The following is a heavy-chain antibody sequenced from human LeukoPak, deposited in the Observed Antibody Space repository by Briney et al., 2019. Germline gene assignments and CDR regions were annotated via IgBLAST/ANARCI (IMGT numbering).Heavy chain of an antibody. CDR2: ISTDGTTT. D-gene: IGHD2-15*01. Sequence: GGSLRLSCAASGFPFRTHWMHWVRQVPGKGLVWVSHISTDGTTTNYADSVKGRFTISRDNAKDTLYLQLNSLRAEDTAIYYCARSLGYSSGGWGQGTLVTVSS. CDR3: ARSLGYSSGG. V-gene: IGHV3-74*01. CDR1: GFPFRTHW. J-gene: IGHJ4*02.